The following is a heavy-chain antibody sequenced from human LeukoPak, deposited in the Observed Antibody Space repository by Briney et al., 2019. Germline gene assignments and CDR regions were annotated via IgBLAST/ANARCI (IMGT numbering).Heavy chain of an antibody. D-gene: IGHD5-18*01. J-gene: IGHJ4*02. V-gene: IGHV3-30*02. CDR2: IRYDGSNK. CDR1: GFTFSSYG. Sequence: GGSLRLSCAASGFTFSSYGMHWVRQAPGKGLEWVAFIRYDGSNKYYADSVKGRFTISRDNSKNTLYLQMNSLRAEDTAVYYCAKDFGYSYGTSLGYRGQGTLVTVSS. CDR3: AKDFGYSYGTSLGY.